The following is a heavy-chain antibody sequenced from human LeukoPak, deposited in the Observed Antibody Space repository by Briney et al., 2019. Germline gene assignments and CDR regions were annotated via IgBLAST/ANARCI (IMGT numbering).Heavy chain of an antibody. CDR1: GFTFSDYY. CDR3: AREDGYSSSWYSDY. V-gene: IGHV3-11*05. Sequence: GGSLRLSCAASGFTFSDYYVSWIRQAPGKGLEWVSDISSTSIYTNYADSVRGRFTISRDNAKNSLYLQMNSLRAEDTAVYYCAREDGYSSSWYSDYWGQGTLVTVSS. CDR2: ISSTSIYT. J-gene: IGHJ4*02. D-gene: IGHD6-13*01.